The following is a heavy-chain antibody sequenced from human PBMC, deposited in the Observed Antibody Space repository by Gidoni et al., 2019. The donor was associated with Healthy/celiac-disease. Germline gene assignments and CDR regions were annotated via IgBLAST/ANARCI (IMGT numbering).Heavy chain of an antibody. J-gene: IGHJ3*02. D-gene: IGHD3-22*01. V-gene: IGHV3-15*07. CDR2: IKSKTDGGKK. Sequence: EVQLVESGGGLVKPGGSLSLSCAGSGFTFSNAWMNWGRQAPGKGLGWGGRIKSKTDGGKKDYGALGKGRCTISRDDSKNTLYLQMNSLKTEDTAVYYCTTDGWLYKDAFDIWGQGTMVTVSS. CDR1: GFTFSNAW. CDR3: TTDGWLYKDAFDI.